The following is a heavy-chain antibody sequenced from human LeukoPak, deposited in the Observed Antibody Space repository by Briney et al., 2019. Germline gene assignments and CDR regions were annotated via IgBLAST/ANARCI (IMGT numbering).Heavy chain of an antibody. CDR3: ARADCSSSTCYLRRSWFDP. CDR2: INTSSRYI. V-gene: IGHV3-21*01. Sequence: GGSLRLSCAASGFTLSNYDMNWVRQAPGKGLEWVSSINTSSRYIYYKDSVRGRFTISRDDAKNSLYLEMNSLRAEDTAVYYCARADCSSSTCYLRRSWFDPWGQGTLVTVSS. J-gene: IGHJ5*02. D-gene: IGHD2-2*01. CDR1: GFTLSNYD.